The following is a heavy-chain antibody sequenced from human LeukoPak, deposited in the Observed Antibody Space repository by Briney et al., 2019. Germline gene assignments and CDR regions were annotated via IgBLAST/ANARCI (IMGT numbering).Heavy chain of an antibody. CDR3: ARHPLRGGFDH. CDR1: GGSINNYY. J-gene: IGHJ4*02. CDR2: VYETGDR. Sequence: SETLSLTCTVSGGSINNYYWSWIRQPPGKGLEWIAYVYETGDRGYNPPLKSRVTISVDTSKNQFSLKLNSVTAADTAVYYCARHPLRGGFDHWGLGTLVAVSS. V-gene: IGHV4-59*08. D-gene: IGHD3-16*01.